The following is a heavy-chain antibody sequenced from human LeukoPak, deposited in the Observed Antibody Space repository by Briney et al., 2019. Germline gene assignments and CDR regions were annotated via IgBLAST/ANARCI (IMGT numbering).Heavy chain of an antibody. CDR1: GYTFTGYY. Sequence: ASVKVSCKSSGYTFTGYYMHWVRQAPGQGLEWMGWINPNSGGTNYAQKFQGRVTMTRDTSISTAYMELSRLRSDDTAVCYCARGSDDVLLWFGEQSYGMDVWGQGTTVTVSS. V-gene: IGHV1-2*02. CDR3: ARGSDDVLLWFGEQSYGMDV. J-gene: IGHJ6*02. CDR2: INPNSGGT. D-gene: IGHD3-10*01.